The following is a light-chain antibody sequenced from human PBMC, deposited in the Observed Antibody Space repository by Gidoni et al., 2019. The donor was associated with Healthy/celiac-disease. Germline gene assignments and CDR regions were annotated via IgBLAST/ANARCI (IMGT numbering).Light chain of an antibody. J-gene: IGKJ3*01. Sequence: DIVMTHSPDSLAVSLGERATINCKSSQSVLYSSNNKNYLAWYQQKPGQPPKLLIYWAATRESGVPDRFSGSGSGTDFTLTISSLQAEDVAVYYCQHYYSTPLTFGPGTKVDIK. CDR1: QSVLYSSNNKNY. V-gene: IGKV4-1*01. CDR2: WAA. CDR3: QHYYSTPLT.